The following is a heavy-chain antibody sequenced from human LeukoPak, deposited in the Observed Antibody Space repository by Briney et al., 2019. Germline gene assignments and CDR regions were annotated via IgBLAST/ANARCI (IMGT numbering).Heavy chain of an antibody. V-gene: IGHV4-38-2*02. Sequence: PSETLSLTCAVSGYSISSGYYWGWIRPPPGKGLGWIGSIYHSGSTYYNPSLKSRVTISVDTSKNQFSLKLSSVTAADTAVYYCARDSRAGYSSGWYLIDYWGQGTLVTVSS. CDR1: GYSISSGYY. D-gene: IGHD6-19*01. CDR3: ARDSRAGYSSGWYLIDY. J-gene: IGHJ4*02. CDR2: IYHSGST.